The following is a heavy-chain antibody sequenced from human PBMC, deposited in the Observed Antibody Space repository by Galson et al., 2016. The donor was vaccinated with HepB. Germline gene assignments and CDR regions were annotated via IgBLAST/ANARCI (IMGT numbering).Heavy chain of an antibody. CDR1: GYTLTSYG. J-gene: IGHJ4*02. D-gene: IGHD6-19*01. CDR2: TSGYNGNT. V-gene: IGHV1-18*04. CDR3: AVMAVAGYDY. Sequence: SVKVSCKASGYTLTSYGINWVRQAPGEGLEWMGWTSGYNGNTNYAQKLQGRVTMTTDTSTNTAYMELRSLRYADTAVYYCAVMAVAGYDYWGQGTLVTVST.